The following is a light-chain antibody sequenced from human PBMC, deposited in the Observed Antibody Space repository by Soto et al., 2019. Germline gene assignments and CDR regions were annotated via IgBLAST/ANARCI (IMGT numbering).Light chain of an antibody. CDR3: QQYCIYAT. Sequence: DIQMTQSPSTLSASVGDRVTITCRASQTISNYLTWYQQRPGKAPNLLIYRSSILQNEVPSRFSGSGSGTEFALTISRLQPDDFATYYCQQYCIYATFGQGTRVEI. CDR2: RSS. J-gene: IGKJ1*01. CDR1: QTISNY. V-gene: IGKV1-5*03.